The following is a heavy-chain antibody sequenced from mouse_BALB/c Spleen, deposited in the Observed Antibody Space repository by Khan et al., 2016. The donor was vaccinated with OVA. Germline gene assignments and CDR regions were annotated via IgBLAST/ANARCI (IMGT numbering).Heavy chain of an antibody. J-gene: IGHJ2*01. Sequence: QVQLKESGAELVRPGASVKLSCKTSGYIFTTYWIHWIKQRSGQGLEWIARIYPGTDNSYYNEKFKDKATLTADKSSSTAYMQLSSLKSEDSDVYFCAREEALYHLDHWGQGTTLTVSS. V-gene: IGHV1-76*01. D-gene: IGHD3-2*02. CDR2: IYPGTDNS. CDR1: GYIFTTYW. CDR3: AREEALYHLDH.